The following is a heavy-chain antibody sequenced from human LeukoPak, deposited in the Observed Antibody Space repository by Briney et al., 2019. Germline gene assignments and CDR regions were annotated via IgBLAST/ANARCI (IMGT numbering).Heavy chain of an antibody. J-gene: IGHJ3*02. D-gene: IGHD4-17*01. CDR3: ARGGAWGLRVAFDI. V-gene: IGHV1-18*01. CDR1: GYTFTSYG. Sequence: VASVKVSCKASGYTFTSYGVSWVRQAPGQGLEWMGWISAYNGNTNYAQKLQGRVTMTTDTSTSTAYMELRSLRSDGTAVYYCARGGAWGLRVAFDIWGQGTMVTVSS. CDR2: ISAYNGNT.